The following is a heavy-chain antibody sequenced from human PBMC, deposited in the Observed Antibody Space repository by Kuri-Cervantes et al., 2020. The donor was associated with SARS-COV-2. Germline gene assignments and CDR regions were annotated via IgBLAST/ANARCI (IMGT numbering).Heavy chain of an antibody. CDR1: GFTFSDYY. CDR2: MSSSGSTI. J-gene: IGHJ4*02. Sequence: GESLKISCAASGFTFSDYYMSWIRQAPGKGLEWVSYMSSSGSTIYYAESVKGRFTISRENAKNSLYLQMISLRAEDTAVYYCARDLLNYYDSSGYGYWGQGTLVTVSS. D-gene: IGHD3-22*01. V-gene: IGHV3-11*01. CDR3: ARDLLNYYDSSGYGY.